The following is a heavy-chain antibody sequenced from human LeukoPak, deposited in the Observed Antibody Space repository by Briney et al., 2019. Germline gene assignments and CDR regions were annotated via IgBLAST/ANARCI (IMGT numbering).Heavy chain of an antibody. D-gene: IGHD3/OR15-3a*01. CDR3: AKDHTLWSGAYYFDY. V-gene: IGHV3-23*01. CDR1: GFTFSMYA. J-gene: IGHJ4*02. Sequence: PGASLRLSCAASGFTFSMYAMSWVRLAPGKGLEWVSGISDSGGKTYYADSVKGRFTISRDNSKNTLYLQMNSLRAEDTATYYCAKDHTLWSGAYYFDYWGQGALVTVSS. CDR2: ISDSGGKT.